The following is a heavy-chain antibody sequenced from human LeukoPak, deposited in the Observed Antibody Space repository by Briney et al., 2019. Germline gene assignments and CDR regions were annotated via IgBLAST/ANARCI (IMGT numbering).Heavy chain of an antibody. Sequence: SETLSLTCTVSGGSISSYYWSWIRQPPGKGLEWIGYIYYSGSTYYNPSLKSRVTVSVDTSKNQFSLKLSSVTAADTAVYYCARDNIVVVAATKAYYFDYWGQGTLVTVSS. J-gene: IGHJ4*02. CDR2: IYYSGST. CDR1: GGSISSYY. V-gene: IGHV4-59*12. D-gene: IGHD2-15*01. CDR3: ARDNIVVVAATKAYYFDY.